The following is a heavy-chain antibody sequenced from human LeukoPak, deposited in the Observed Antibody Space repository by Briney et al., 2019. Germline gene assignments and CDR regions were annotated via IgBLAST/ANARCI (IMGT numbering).Heavy chain of an antibody. CDR3: ARDYSSGWHDLDY. Sequence: ASVKASCKASGYTFTGYYMHWVRQAPGQGLEWMGWINPNSGGTNYAQKFQGRVTMTRDTSISTAYMELSRLRSDDTAVYYCARDYSSGWHDLDYWGRGTLVTVSS. J-gene: IGHJ4*02. CDR1: GYTFTGYY. D-gene: IGHD6-19*01. V-gene: IGHV1-2*02. CDR2: INPNSGGT.